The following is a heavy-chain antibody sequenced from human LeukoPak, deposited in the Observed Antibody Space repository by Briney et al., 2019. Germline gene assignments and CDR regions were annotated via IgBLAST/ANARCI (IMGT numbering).Heavy chain of an antibody. Sequence: ASVKVSCKASGYTFTGYYMHWVRQAPGQGLEWMGRINPNSGGTNYAQKFQGRVTMTRDTSISTAYMEPSRLRSDDTAVYYCARVRAVAGYYYYMDVWGKGTTVTVSS. CDR2: INPNSGGT. V-gene: IGHV1-2*06. D-gene: IGHD6-19*01. CDR1: GYTFTGYY. J-gene: IGHJ6*03. CDR3: ARVRAVAGYYYYMDV.